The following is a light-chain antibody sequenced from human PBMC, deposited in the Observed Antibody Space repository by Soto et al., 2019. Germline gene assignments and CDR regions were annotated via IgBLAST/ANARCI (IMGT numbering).Light chain of an antibody. CDR1: QSVSSN. V-gene: IGKV3-15*01. CDR2: RAS. CDR3: QQYNNWPLT. J-gene: IGKJ4*01. Sequence: EIVMTQSPATLSVSPGDRATLSCRASQSVSSNLAWYQQKPGQAPRLLIYRASTRATGIPARFSGSGSGTEFTLIISSLQSEDFAVYYCQQYNNWPLTFGGGTKVEIK.